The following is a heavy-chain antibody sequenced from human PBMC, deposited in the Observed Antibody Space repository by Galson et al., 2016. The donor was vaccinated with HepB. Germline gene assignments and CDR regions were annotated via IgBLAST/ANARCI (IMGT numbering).Heavy chain of an antibody. Sequence: SLRLSCAASGFTFNNYAMGWVRQAPGKGLEWVSAISGSSYTTYYADSVKGRFTISRDNSKNTLYLQMNSLRPDDTAVYYCAKDRGENFGSGTYTDSWGQGSLVTVS. V-gene: IGHV3-23*01. J-gene: IGHJ4*02. CDR1: GFTFNNYA. CDR3: AKDRGENFGSGTYTDS. D-gene: IGHD3-10*01. CDR2: ISGSSYTT.